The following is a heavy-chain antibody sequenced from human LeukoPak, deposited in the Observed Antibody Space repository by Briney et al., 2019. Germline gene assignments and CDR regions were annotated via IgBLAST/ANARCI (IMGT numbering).Heavy chain of an antibody. V-gene: IGHV1-18*01. Sequence: ASVKVSCKASGYTFTSYGISWVRQAPGQGLEWMGWISAYNGNTNYAQKLQGGVTMTTDTSTSTAYMELRSLRSDDTAVYYCAREGEGFYYDSSGYPDWYFDLWGRGTLVTVSS. J-gene: IGHJ2*01. CDR1: GYTFTSYG. D-gene: IGHD3-22*01. CDR3: AREGEGFYYDSSGYPDWYFDL. CDR2: ISAYNGNT.